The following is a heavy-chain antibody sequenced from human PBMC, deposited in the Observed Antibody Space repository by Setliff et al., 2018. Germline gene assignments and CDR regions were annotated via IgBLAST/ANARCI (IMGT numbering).Heavy chain of an antibody. CDR1: GVSIANTASY. CDR3: ARASVVHAIAVGY. V-gene: IGHV4-61*09. D-gene: IGHD2-15*01. CDR2: VYVGGNT. J-gene: IGHJ4*02. Sequence: SETLSLTCNVSGVSIANTASYWSWIRQPAGKTLEWIGQVYVGGNTYYNPSFEGRVSISVDRSNNQFSLKLNSVTAADTAVYYCARASVVHAIAVGYWGQGTLVTVSS.